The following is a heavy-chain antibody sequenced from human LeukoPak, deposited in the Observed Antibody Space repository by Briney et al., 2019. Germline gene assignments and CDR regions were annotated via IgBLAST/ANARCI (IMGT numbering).Heavy chain of an antibody. Sequence: PGGSLRLSCAASGFTFSSYAMSWVRQAPGKGLEWVSAISGSGGSTYYADSVKGRFTISRDNSKNTLYLQMNSLRAEDTAVYYCAKSAGGSTVTTMPWFDPWGQGTLVTVSS. V-gene: IGHV3-23*01. CDR2: ISGSGGST. CDR3: AKSAGGSTVTTMPWFDP. D-gene: IGHD4-17*01. CDR1: GFTFSSYA. J-gene: IGHJ5*02.